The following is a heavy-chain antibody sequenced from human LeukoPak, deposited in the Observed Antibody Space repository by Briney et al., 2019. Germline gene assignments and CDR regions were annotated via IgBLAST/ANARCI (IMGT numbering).Heavy chain of an antibody. CDR1: GHSISSGGYA. CDR3: ARGPFAPPTYYYDSSGYMFYP. D-gene: IGHD3-22*01. CDR2: IYHSGST. V-gene: IGHV4-30-2*01. J-gene: IGHJ5*02. Sequence: PSETLSLTCAVSGHSISSGGYAWGWIRQAPGKGLEWIEYIYHSGSTYDNPAHKSQHTITVDRSKYQFSLKLSSVTAADTAVYYCARGPFAPPTYYYDSSGYMFYPWGQGTLVTVSS.